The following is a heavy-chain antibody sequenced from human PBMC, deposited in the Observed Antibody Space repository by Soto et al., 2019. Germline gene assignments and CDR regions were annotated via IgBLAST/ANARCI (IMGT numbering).Heavy chain of an antibody. Sequence: EVQLVESGGGLVQPGGSLRLSCAASGFTFSSYWMSWVRQALGKGLEWVANIKEDGGEKYYVDSVKGRFTISRDNAKNSLYLQMSSLRAEDTAVYYCARLESGWNAEYFQHWGQGTLVTVSS. D-gene: IGHD6-19*01. V-gene: IGHV3-7*01. CDR2: IKEDGGEK. CDR1: GFTFSSYW. CDR3: ARLESGWNAEYFQH. J-gene: IGHJ1*01.